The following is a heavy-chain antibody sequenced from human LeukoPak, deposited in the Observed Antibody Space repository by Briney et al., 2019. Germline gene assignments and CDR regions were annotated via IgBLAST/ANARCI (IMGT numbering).Heavy chain of an antibody. V-gene: IGHV3-33*01. Sequence: GGSLRLSCAASGFTFSNSGMHWVRQAPGKGLEWVAVIWYDGSNKYYVESVKGRFTISRDNTRNTLYLQMNSLRAEDTAVYYCARDEHQYFYASSGRFDYWGQGTLVTVSS. D-gene: IGHD3-22*01. J-gene: IGHJ4*02. CDR1: GFTFSNSG. CDR2: IWYDGSNK. CDR3: ARDEHQYFYASSGRFDY.